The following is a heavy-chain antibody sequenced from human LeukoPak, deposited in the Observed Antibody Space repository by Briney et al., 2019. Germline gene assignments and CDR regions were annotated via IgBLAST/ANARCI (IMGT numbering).Heavy chain of an antibody. Sequence: GGSLRLSCAASGFTFSSYWMSWVRQAPGKGLEWVANIKQDGSEKSYVDSVKGRFTISRDNAKNSLYLQMNSLRAEDTAVYYCASRGIAVADPSDAFDIWGQGTMVTVSS. V-gene: IGHV3-7*01. CDR3: ASRGIAVADPSDAFDI. J-gene: IGHJ3*02. CDR1: GFTFSSYW. CDR2: IKQDGSEK. D-gene: IGHD6-19*01.